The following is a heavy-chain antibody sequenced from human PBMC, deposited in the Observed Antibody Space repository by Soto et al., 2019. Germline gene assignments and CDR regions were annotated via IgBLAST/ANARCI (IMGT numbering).Heavy chain of an antibody. CDR3: ARDEGVYYYDSSGYYY. CDR2: ISSSSSYI. D-gene: IGHD3-22*01. J-gene: IGHJ4*02. Sequence: GGSLRLSCAASGFTFSSYSMNWVRQAPGKGLEWVSSISSSSSYIYYADSVKGRFTISRDNAKNSLYLQMNSLRAEDTALYYCARDEGVYYYDSSGYYYWGQGTLVTVPQ. CDR1: GFTFSSYS. V-gene: IGHV3-21*01.